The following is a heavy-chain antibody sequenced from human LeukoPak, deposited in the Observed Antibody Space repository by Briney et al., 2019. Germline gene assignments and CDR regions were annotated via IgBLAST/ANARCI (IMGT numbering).Heavy chain of an antibody. J-gene: IGHJ3*02. V-gene: IGHV1-2*02. CDR2: INPNSGGT. CDR3: ARDTMGQKLDAFDI. CDR1: GYTFTGYF. D-gene: IGHD6-13*01. Sequence: SVKVSCKASGYTFTGYFMHWVRQAPGQGLEWMGWINPNSGGTNYAQKFQGRVNMTRGTSISTAYMELSRLRSDDTAVYYCARDTMGQKLDAFDIWGQGTMVTFSS.